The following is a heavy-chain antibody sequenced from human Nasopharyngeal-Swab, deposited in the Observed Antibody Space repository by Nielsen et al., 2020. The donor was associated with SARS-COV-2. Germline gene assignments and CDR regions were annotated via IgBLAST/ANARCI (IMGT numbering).Heavy chain of an antibody. CDR2: LSGSGSTI. D-gene: IGHD3-22*01. CDR3: ARGDDSSGFSITLDY. J-gene: IGHJ4*02. Sequence: GGSLRLSCAASGFIFSGSSLHWVRQAPGKGLEWVSYLSGSGSTIYYADSVKGRFTISRDNAKNSLYLQMNSLRAEDTAVYYCARGDDSSGFSITLDYWGQGTLVTVSS. V-gene: IGHV3-48*03. CDR1: GFIFSGSS.